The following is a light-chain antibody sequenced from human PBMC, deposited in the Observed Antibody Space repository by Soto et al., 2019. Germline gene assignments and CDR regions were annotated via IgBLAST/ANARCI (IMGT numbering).Light chain of an antibody. CDR2: DAS. CDR3: QQRSNWPLT. J-gene: IGKJ4*01. Sequence: IVLTQSPATLSLSPGERATLSCMASQSVSSYLAWYQQKPGQAPRLLIYDASNRATGIPARFSGSGSGTDFTLTISSLEPEDFAVYYCQQRSNWPLTFGGGTKADIK. V-gene: IGKV3-11*01. CDR1: QSVSSY.